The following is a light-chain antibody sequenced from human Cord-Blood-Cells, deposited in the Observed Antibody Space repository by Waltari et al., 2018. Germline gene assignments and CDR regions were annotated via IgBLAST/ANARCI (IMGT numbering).Light chain of an antibody. V-gene: IGLV2-14*01. Sequence: QSALTQPASVSGSPGQSITISCTGTSRDVGGYNYVSWYQQHPGKAPKLMIYDVSNRPSGFSNRFSGSKSGNTASLTISGLQAEDEADYYCSSYTSSSTLGVFGTGTKVTVL. CDR2: DVS. CDR3: SSYTSSSTLGV. CDR1: SRDVGGYNY. J-gene: IGLJ1*01.